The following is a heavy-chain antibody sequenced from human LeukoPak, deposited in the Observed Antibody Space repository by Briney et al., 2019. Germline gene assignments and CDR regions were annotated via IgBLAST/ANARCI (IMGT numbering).Heavy chain of an antibody. V-gene: IGHV3-23*01. CDR2: ISGSGGST. CDR3: TKDPHAVVTPRLY. D-gene: IGHD2-21*02. CDR1: GFTFSSYA. Sequence: PGGSLRLSCAASGFTFSSYAMSWVRQAPGKGLEWVSAISGSGGSTYYADSVKGRFTISRDNSKNTLYLQMNSLRAEDTAIYYCTKDPHAVVTPRLYWGQGILVTVSS. J-gene: IGHJ4*02.